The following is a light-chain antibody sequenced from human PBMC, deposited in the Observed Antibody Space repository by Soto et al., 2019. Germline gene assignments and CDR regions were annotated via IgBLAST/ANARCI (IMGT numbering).Light chain of an antibody. CDR1: QGISSR. J-gene: IGKJ4*01. CDR2: PAS. V-gene: IGKV1-12*01. Sequence: DIQMTQSPSSVSASVGDRVTITCRASQGISSRLAWYQQKPGKAPNLLIYPASSLQSGVPSRFSGSGSETDFTLTIGSLQPEDFATYYCQQANSFPRTFGGGTKVEIK. CDR3: QQANSFPRT.